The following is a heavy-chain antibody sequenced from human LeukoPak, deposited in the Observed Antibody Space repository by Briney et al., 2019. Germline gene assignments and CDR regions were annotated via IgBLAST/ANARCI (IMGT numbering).Heavy chain of an antibody. V-gene: IGHV3-33*01. Sequence: PGGSLRLSCPGSGFTFGGYGMPWFRQTPGKGLEGVAVIAYDGSRAFYADSVKGRFTISRDNSKNTMSVQMDDLRAEDTAVYYCTRYNNDHFDYWGQGTLVTVSS. D-gene: IGHD1-14*01. J-gene: IGHJ4*02. CDR3: TRYNNDHFDY. CDR1: GFTFGGYG. CDR2: IAYDGSRA.